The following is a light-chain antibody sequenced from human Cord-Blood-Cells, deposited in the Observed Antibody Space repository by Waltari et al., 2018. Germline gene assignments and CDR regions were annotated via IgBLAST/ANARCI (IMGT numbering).Light chain of an antibody. Sequence: QSALTQPASVSGSPGQSITISCTGTSSDVGGYNYVSWYQQHPGKAPKLWIYDVSNLPSGVSNRFSGSKSGNTASLTLSGLQAEDEADYYCSSYTSSSTWVFGGGTKLTVL. CDR2: DVS. J-gene: IGLJ3*02. CDR3: SSYTSSSTWV. V-gene: IGLV2-14*01. CDR1: SSDVGGYNY.